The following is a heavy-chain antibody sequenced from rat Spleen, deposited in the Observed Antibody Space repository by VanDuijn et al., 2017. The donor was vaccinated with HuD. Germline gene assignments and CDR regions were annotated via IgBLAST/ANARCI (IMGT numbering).Heavy chain of an antibody. D-gene: IGHD4-3*01. J-gene: IGHJ4*01. Sequence: EVQLVESGGGLVQPGRSLKLSCAASGFTFNDYYMAWVRQAPTKGLEWVASISYEGSSTYYGDSVKGRFTISRDNAKSTLYLQMDSLRSEDTATYYCARHGWGYGVMDAWGQGASVTVSS. V-gene: IGHV5-22*01. CDR1: GFTFNDYY. CDR3: ARHGWGYGVMDA. CDR2: ISYEGSST.